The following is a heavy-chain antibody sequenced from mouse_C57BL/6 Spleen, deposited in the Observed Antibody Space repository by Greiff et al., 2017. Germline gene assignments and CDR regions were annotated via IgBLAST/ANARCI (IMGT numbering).Heavy chain of an antibody. CDR3: ASLYG. CDR2: INPSTGGT. Sequence: VQLQQSGPELVKPGASVKISCKASGYSFTGYYMNWVKQSPEKSLEWIGEINPSTGGTTYNQKFKAKATLTVDKSSSTAYMQLKSLTSEDSAVYYCASLYGWGTGTTVTVSS. CDR1: GYSFTGYY. J-gene: IGHJ1*03. V-gene: IGHV1-42*01. D-gene: IGHD1-1*02.